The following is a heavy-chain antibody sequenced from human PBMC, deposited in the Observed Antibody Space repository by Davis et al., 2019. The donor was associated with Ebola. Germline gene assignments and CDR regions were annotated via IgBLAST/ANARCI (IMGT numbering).Heavy chain of an antibody. CDR3: ARESVDIVAKGTWLQEFDY. CDR1: GGSISSSSYY. J-gene: IGHJ4*02. D-gene: IGHD5-12*01. Sequence: ESLKISCTVSGGSISSSSYYWGWIRQPPGKGLEWIGSIYYSGTTYYNPSLKSRVTISVDTSKNQFSLTLSSVTAADTAVYYCARESVDIVAKGTWLQEFDYWGQGTLVTVSS. V-gene: IGHV4-39*02. CDR2: IYYSGTT.